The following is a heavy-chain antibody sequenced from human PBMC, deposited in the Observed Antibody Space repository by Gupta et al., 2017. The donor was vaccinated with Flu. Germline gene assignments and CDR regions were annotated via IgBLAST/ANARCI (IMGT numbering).Heavy chain of an antibody. Sequence: QVQLLQSAAEVKKPGASVKVSCKASGYTFTGYYLHWVRQAPGQGLEWMGWIDPSSGATSYAQKFQAWVSMTRETSVNTAYMELSRLRSDDTAVYYCARDFFGGSSFIVADSQTTLLPGGMDVWGQGTTVIVSS. V-gene: IGHV1-2*04. CDR3: ARDFFGGSSFIVADSQTTLLPGGMDV. J-gene: IGHJ6*02. CDR1: GYTFTGYY. D-gene: IGHD2-8*02. CDR2: IDPSSGAT.